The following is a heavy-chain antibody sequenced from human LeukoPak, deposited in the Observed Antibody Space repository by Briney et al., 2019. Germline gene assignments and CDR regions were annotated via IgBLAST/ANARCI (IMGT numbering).Heavy chain of an antibody. CDR1: GGSISSYY. D-gene: IGHD3-9*01. Sequence: ESSETLSLTCTVSGGSISSYYWSWIRQPPGKGLEWIGYIYYSGSTNYNPSLKSRVTISVDTSKNQFSLELSSVTAADTAVYYCARDSRPGYYPGYYYYYMDVWGKGTTVTVSS. CDR3: ARDSRPGYYPGYYYYYMDV. CDR2: IYYSGST. V-gene: IGHV4-59*01. J-gene: IGHJ6*03.